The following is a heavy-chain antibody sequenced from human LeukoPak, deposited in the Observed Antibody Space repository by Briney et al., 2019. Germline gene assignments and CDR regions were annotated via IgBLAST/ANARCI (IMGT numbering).Heavy chain of an antibody. CDR1: GFTFSSYA. CDR3: ARGRGSWLELVYYFDY. J-gene: IGHJ4*02. D-gene: IGHD3-10*01. Sequence: PGGSLRLSCAASGFTFSSYAMSWVRQAPGKGLEWVANIKQDGSEKYYVDSVKGRFTISRDNAKNSLYLQMNSLRAEDTAVYYCARGRGSWLELVYYFDYWGQGTLVTVSS. CDR2: IKQDGSEK. V-gene: IGHV3-7*01.